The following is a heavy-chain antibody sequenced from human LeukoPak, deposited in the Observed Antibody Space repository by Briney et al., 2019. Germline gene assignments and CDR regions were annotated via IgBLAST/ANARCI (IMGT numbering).Heavy chain of an antibody. CDR3: AKGRYSSGWYYFDY. Sequence: PGGSLRLSCAASGFTFSRYWMHWVRQAPGKGLEWVAVISYDGSNKYYADSVKGRFTISRDNSKNTLYLQMNSLRAEDTAVYYCAKGRYSSGWYYFDYWGQGTLVTVSS. V-gene: IGHV3-30*18. CDR2: ISYDGSNK. CDR1: GFTFSRYW. D-gene: IGHD6-19*01. J-gene: IGHJ4*02.